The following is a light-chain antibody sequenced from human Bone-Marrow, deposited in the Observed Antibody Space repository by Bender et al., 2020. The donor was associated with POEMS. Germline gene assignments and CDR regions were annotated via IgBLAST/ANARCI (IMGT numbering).Light chain of an antibody. V-gene: IGLV2-8*01. CDR3: SSYAGSRGVV. CDR1: ISDIGGYYY. Sequence: QSALTQSPSASGSPGQSVTISCTGTISDIGGYYYVSWYQQHPGKAPKLLIFEVNKRPLGVPDRFSGSKSGNTASLTVSGLQTDDEADYYCSSYAGSRGVVFGGGTRVTVL. J-gene: IGLJ2*01. CDR2: EVN.